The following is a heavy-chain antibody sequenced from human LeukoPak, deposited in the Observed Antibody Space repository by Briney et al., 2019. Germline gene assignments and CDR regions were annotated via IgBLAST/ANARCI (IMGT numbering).Heavy chain of an antibody. V-gene: IGHV3-30*02. CDR2: ISDDGNNK. CDR1: GFPSSSYA. J-gene: IGHJ3*01. D-gene: IGHD5-18*01. CDR3: ASSLRGFRYGPGPLDF. Sequence: GGSLRLSWGTPGFPSSSYAMHWVSQAQGKGREWVSSISDDGNNKYYADSGKGGYTMSRDNSKNTLYLQMNSLRAEDTAVYYCASSLRGFRYGPGPLDFWGQGTLVTVSS.